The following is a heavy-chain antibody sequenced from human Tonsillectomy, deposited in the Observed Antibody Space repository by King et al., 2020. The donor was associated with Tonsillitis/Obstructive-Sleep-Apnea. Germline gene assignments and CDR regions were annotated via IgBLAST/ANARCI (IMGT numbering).Heavy chain of an antibody. J-gene: IGHJ6*03. V-gene: IGHV2-26*01. CDR3: AREEWELRFYYYYMDV. CDR1: GFSLSNARMG. CDR2: IFSSDEK. Sequence: TLKESGPVLVKPTETLTLTCTVSGFSLSNARMGVSWIRQPPGKALEWLAHIFSSDEKSYSTPLKSRLTISKDTSKSQVVVTMTNMYPVDTATYYCAREEWELRFYYYYMDVWGKGPRSPSP. D-gene: IGHD1-26*01.